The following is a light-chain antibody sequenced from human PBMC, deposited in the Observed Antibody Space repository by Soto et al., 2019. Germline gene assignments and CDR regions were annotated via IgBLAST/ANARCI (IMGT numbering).Light chain of an antibody. CDR3: AAWDESVKGVV. J-gene: IGLJ2*01. CDR2: SNN. Sequence: QYVLTQPPSASGTPGQRVTISCSGSSSNIGRKSVNWYHQVPGTAPKLLVYSNNQRPSGVPDRISGSKSGTSASLAISGLQSEDEADYYCAAWDESVKGVVFGVGTKLTV. V-gene: IGLV1-44*01. CDR1: SSNIGRKS.